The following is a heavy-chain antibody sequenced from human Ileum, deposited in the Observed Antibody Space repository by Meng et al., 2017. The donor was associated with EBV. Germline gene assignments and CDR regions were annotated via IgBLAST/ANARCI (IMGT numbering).Heavy chain of an antibody. CDR1: GGSFTDYY. V-gene: IGHV4-34*01. CDR3: ARRGSYGGGCDY. CDR2: INPSEGT. D-gene: IGHD1-26*01. J-gene: IGHJ4*02. Sequence: VQLHQGGAGLLKPSETLSLPCAVYGGSFTDYYCTWIRQPPGKGLEWIGEINPSEGTNYNPSLKSRVTISVDTSKNQFSLKMNSLTAADTAIYYCARRGSYGGGCDYWGQGTLVTVSS.